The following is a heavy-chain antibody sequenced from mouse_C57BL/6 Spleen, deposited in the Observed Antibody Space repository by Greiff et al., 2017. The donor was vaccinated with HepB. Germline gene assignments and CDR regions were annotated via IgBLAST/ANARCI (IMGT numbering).Heavy chain of an antibody. J-gene: IGHJ2*01. CDR3: ARWGVRRGFDY. Sequence: VQLQQSGTELVKPGASVKLSCKASGYTFTSYWMHWVKQRPGQGLEWIGNINPSNGGTNYNEKFKSKGTLTVDKSSSTAYMQLSSLTSEDSAVYYCARWGVRRGFDYWGQGTTLTVSS. D-gene: IGHD2-14*01. CDR2: INPSNGGT. V-gene: IGHV1-53*01. CDR1: GYTFTSYW.